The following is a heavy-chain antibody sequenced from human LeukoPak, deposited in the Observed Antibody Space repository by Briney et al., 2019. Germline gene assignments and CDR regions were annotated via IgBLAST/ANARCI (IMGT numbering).Heavy chain of an antibody. J-gene: IGHJ4*02. V-gene: IGHV3-23*01. CDR1: GFTFSSHA. D-gene: IGHD3-10*01. Sequence: GGSLRLSCGASGFTFSSHAMTWVRQAPGKGLEWVSAISISGDTTYYADAVKGRFTISRDNSKNTLYLQMNSLRAEDTALYYCARGSGNYYTRFDYWGQGTLVTVSS. CDR2: ISISGDTT. CDR3: ARGSGNYYTRFDY.